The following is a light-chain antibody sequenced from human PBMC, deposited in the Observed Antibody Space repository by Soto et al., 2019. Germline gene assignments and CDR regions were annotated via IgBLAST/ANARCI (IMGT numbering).Light chain of an antibody. CDR3: QQYNNWSPYT. CDR1: QSVSSN. J-gene: IGKJ2*01. Sequence: EIVMTQSPATLSVSPGERATLSCRASQSVSSNLAWYQQKPGQAPRLLIYGASTRATGIPARFTGSGSGTEFTLTISSLQSEDFAMYYCQQYNNWSPYTFGQGTNLEIK. CDR2: GAS. V-gene: IGKV3-15*01.